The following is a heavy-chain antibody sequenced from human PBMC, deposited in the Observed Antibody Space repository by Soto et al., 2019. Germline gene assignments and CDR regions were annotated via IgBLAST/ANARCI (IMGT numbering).Heavy chain of an antibody. J-gene: IGHJ4*02. D-gene: IGHD4-17*01. Sequence: XGILSLTCTVSGGSFTNSSYYWGWIRQSPGKGLEWIGSVYYRGRSYSKSSVKSRVTISVDTSKNRFSLSLNSVTASDTAVYFCVSKRTTVPTQAYFDYWGPGALVTVSS. CDR2: VYYRGRS. V-gene: IGHV4-39*01. CDR3: VSKRTTVPTQAYFDY. CDR1: GGSFTNSSYY.